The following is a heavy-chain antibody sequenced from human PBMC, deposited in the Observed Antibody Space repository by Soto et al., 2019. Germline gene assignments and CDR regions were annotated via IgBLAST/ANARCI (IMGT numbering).Heavy chain of an antibody. CDR2: IKSDGTTT. CDR3: ASLFASTYTYRPFDH. V-gene: IGHV3-74*01. D-gene: IGHD2-2*02. J-gene: IGHJ4*02. CDR1: GFAFTTYW. Sequence: PGGSLRLSCEASGFAFTTYWMHLVRQSPGKGLVWVSGIKSDGTTTTYADSVKGRFTISRDNAKNTLYLQMSSLSAEDTAVYYCASLFASTYTYRPFDHWGQGMQVTVSS.